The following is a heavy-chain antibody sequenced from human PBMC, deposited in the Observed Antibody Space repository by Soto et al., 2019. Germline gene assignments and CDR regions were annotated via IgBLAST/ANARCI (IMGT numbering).Heavy chain of an antibody. CDR2: INHSGST. CDR3: ARERARIAVEGTGFDY. CDR1: GGSFSGYY. D-gene: IGHD6-19*01. J-gene: IGHJ4*02. V-gene: IGHV4-34*01. Sequence: PSATLSLTCAVYGGSFSGYYWSWIRQPPGKGLEWIGEINHSGSTNYNPSLKSRVTISVDTSRNQFSLKLSSVTAADTAVYYCARERARIAVEGTGFDYWGQGTLVTVSS.